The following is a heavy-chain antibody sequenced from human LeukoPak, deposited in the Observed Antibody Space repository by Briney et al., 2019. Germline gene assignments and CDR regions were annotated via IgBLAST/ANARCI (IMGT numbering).Heavy chain of an antibody. CDR3: AKAGSEVVPAAIPGYCVY. D-gene: IGHD2-2*02. CDR2: ISYDGSNK. V-gene: IGHV3-30-3*01. Sequence: GGSLRLSCAASGFTFSSYAMHWVRQAPGKGLEWVAVISYDGSNKYYADSVKGRFTISRDNSKNTLYLQMNSLRAEDTAVYYCAKAGSEVVPAAIPGYCVYWGQGTLVTVSS. CDR1: GFTFSSYA. J-gene: IGHJ4*02.